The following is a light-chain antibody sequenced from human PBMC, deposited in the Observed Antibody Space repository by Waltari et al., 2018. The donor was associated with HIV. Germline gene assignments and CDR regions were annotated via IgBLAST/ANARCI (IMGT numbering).Light chain of an antibody. V-gene: IGLV3-9*01. J-gene: IGLJ2*01. CDR1: TIGAKR. Sequence: YDLTQPVSLSVALGQTARLPCGGDTIGAKRVRWYQQRPGQAPVLIFYRDSDRPSGIPERFSASNSGNTATLTISKAQAGDEADYYCQVWDRSTGVFGGGTKLTVL. CDR3: QVWDRSTGV. CDR2: RDS.